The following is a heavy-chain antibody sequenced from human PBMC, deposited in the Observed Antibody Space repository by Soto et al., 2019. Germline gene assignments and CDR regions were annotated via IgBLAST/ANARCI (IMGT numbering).Heavy chain of an antibody. CDR2: ISYDGSNK. Sequence: GGSLRLSCAASGFTFSSYGMHWVRQAPGKGLEWVAVISYDGSNKYYADSVKGRFTISRDNSKNTLYLQMNSLRAEDTAVYYCAKEVPYSSGWYYFDYWGQGTLVTVSS. CDR1: GFTFSSYG. CDR3: AKEVPYSSGWYYFDY. D-gene: IGHD6-19*01. J-gene: IGHJ4*02. V-gene: IGHV3-30*18.